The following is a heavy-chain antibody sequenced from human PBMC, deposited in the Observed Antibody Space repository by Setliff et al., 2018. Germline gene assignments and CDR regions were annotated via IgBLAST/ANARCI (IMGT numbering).Heavy chain of an antibody. CDR1: GGSISSGGYY. J-gene: IGHJ5*02. CDR2: IHASGST. V-gene: IGHV4-61*02. Sequence: SETLSLTCTVSGGSISSGGYYWSWIRQPAGKGLEWIGRIHASGSTNYNPSLKSRVTISLDTSNNQFSLRLSSVTAAETAMYYCARSGDYGSGILSPWGQVTLVTVSS. CDR3: ARSGDYGSGILSP. D-gene: IGHD3-10*01.